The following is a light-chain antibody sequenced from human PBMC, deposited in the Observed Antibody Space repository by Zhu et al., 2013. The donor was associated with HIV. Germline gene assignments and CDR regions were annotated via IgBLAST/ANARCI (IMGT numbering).Light chain of an antibody. CDR3: QQSYSTPRT. J-gene: IGKJ2*01. Sequence: DIQMTQSPSSLSASVGDRVTITCRASQDITSYLAWFQQKPGKAPKLLIYAASSLQSGVPSRFSGSGSGTDFTLTISSLQPEDFATYYCQQSYSTPRTFGQGPSWRSN. CDR1: QDITSY. V-gene: IGKV1-39*01. CDR2: AAS.